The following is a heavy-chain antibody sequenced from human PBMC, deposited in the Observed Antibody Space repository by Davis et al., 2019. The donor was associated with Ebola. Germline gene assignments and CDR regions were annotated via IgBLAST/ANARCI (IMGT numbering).Heavy chain of an antibody. CDR2: ISSSSSYT. V-gene: IGHV3-11*05. D-gene: IGHD6-19*01. CDR3: AKDTLRYSGAWGGWFDP. Sequence: GGSLRLSCAASGFTFSDYYMSWIRQAPGKGLEWVSYISSSSSYTNYADSVKGRFTISSDNAKNSLYLQMNSLRAEDTAVYYCAKDTLRYSGAWGGWFDPWGQGTLVTVSS. CDR1: GFTFSDYY. J-gene: IGHJ5*02.